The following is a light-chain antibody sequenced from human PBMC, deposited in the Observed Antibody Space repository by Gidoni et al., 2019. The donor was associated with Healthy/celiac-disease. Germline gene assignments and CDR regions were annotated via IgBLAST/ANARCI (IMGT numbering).Light chain of an antibody. V-gene: IGLV2-14*01. CDR2: EVS. CDR1: SSDVSGYNN. Sequence: QSALTQPASASGPPGQSITISCTGPSSDVSGYNNVAWYQKHPGKAPKLMIYEVSNRSSGVSNRFSGTKSGNTASLTIAGHQDEDEADYYSSSYTSSNNWVFGGGTKLTVL. CDR3: SSYTSSNNWV. J-gene: IGLJ3*02.